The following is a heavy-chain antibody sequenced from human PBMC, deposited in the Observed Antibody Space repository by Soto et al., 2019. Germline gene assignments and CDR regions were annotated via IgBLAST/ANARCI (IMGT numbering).Heavy chain of an antibody. Sequence: QVQLQASGPGLVKPSDTLSLTCTVSGDSIGTYNWGWIRQPPGKRLEWIGYIYSNGGTSYNPALKSRLTISADTSTKQFSLRLSSVTAADTAVYYCVRQGIVALHGLVDVWGQGTTVTVSS. CDR1: GDSIGTYN. J-gene: IGHJ6*02. CDR3: VRQGIVALHGLVDV. D-gene: IGHD1-26*01. CDR2: IYSNGGT. V-gene: IGHV4-59*08.